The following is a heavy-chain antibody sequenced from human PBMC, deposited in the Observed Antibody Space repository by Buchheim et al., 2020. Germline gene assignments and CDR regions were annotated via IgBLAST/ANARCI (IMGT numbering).Heavy chain of an antibody. CDR1: GFTFSNFA. V-gene: IGHV3-23*01. CDR3: AKDGEDAYDYSRGYFDY. D-gene: IGHD2-21*01. Sequence: EVQMLESGGGLVHPGGSLRLSCAASGFTFSNFAMGWVRQAPGKGLEWVSSISGTGRSTYYTDSVKGLFTISRDNSKNIVYLQMNTLGAEDTALYYCAKDGEDAYDYSRGYFDYWGQGTL. CDR2: ISGTGRST. J-gene: IGHJ4*02.